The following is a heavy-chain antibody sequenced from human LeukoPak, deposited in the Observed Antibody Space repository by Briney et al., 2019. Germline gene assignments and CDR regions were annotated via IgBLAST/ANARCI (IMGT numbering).Heavy chain of an antibody. V-gene: IGHV4-59*01. CDR1: GGSISSYY. CDR2: IYYSGST. J-gene: IGHJ5*02. CDR3: ARDRGYSYGYRFDP. D-gene: IGHD5-18*01. Sequence: SETLSLTCTVSGGSISSYYWSWIRQPPGKGLERIGYIYYSGSTNYNPSLKSRVTISVDTSKNQFSLKLSSVTAADTAVYYCARDRGYSYGYRFDPWGQGTLVTVSS.